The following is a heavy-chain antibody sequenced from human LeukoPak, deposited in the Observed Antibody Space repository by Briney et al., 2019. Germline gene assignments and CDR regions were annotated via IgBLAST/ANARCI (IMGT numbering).Heavy chain of an antibody. CDR3: ARHAIHYDFWSGYYAAYYYGMDV. D-gene: IGHD3-3*01. Sequence: SKTLSLTCTVSGGSISSYYWSWIRQPPGKGLEWIGYIYYSGSTNYNPSLKSRVTISVDTSKNQFSLKLSSVTAADTAVYYCARHAIHYDFWSGYYAAYYYGMDVWGQGTTVTVSS. CDR2: IYYSGST. CDR1: GGSISSYY. V-gene: IGHV4-59*08. J-gene: IGHJ6*02.